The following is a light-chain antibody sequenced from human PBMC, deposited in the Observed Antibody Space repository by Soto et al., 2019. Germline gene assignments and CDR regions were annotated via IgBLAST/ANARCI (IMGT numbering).Light chain of an antibody. CDR2: DAT. CDR1: QSISTW. V-gene: IGKV1-5*01. Sequence: DIQMTQSPSTLSASVGDRVTITCRASQSISTWLAWYQQIPGKAPKLLISDATNLESGVPSKFSGSGSETEFTLTISSLQAEDFATYYCQQYNTYPITFGQGTRLEIK. J-gene: IGKJ5*01. CDR3: QQYNTYPIT.